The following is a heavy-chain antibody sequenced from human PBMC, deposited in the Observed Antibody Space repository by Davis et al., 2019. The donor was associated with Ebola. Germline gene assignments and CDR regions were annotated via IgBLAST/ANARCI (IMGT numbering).Heavy chain of an antibody. CDR2: IKDDGSDK. J-gene: IGHJ6*03. CDR3: AREGSLRGHYNYYMDV. CDR1: GFTFSSYW. V-gene: IGHV3-7*01. Sequence: GESLKISCAASGFTFSSYWMSWVRQAPGKGLEWVANIKDDGSDKFYVDSVKGRFIVARDNTKNLLYLQMNSLRGEDTAVYYCAREGSLRGHYNYYMDVWGKGTTVTVSS.